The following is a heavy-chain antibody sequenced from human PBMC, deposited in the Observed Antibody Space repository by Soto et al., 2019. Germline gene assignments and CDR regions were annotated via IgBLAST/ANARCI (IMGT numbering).Heavy chain of an antibody. D-gene: IGHD5-12*01. CDR2: ISYDGSNK. V-gene: IGHV3-30*18. CDR1: GFTFSSYG. Sequence: AGGSLRLSCAASGFTFSSYGMHWVRQAPGKGLEWVAVISYDGSNKYYADSVKGRFTISRDNSKNTLYLQMNSLRAEDTAVYYCAKERVRGGYSGYDLGTDAFDIWGQGTMVTVSS. J-gene: IGHJ3*02. CDR3: AKERVRGGYSGYDLGTDAFDI.